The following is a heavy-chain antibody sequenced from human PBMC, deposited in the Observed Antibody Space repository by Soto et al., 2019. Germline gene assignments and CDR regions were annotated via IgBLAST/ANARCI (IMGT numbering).Heavy chain of an antibody. CDR1: GFTFSTYW. Sequence: GGSLRLSCAASGFTFSTYWMTWVRRAPGKGLEWVATMNQDGSERYYLDSVKGRFTISRDNNKNSLFLQMNSLRADDTALYSCARDAVPGGIEDYWGQGTLVTVSS. CDR3: ARDAVPGGIEDY. CDR2: MNQDGSER. J-gene: IGHJ4*02. V-gene: IGHV3-7*01. D-gene: IGHD2-2*01.